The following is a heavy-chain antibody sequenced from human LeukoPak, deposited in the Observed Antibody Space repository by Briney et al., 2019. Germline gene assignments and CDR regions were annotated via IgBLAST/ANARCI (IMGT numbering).Heavy chain of an antibody. J-gene: IGHJ4*02. CDR2: IYTSGST. Sequence: SETLSLTCTVSGVSISSYYWSWIRQPAGKGLEWIGRIYTSGSTNYNPSLKSRVTMSVDTSKNQFSLKLSSVTAADTAVYYCARGGSLDIVVVPAAMPAATMYCGGVCFDYWGQGTLVTVSS. D-gene: IGHD2-2*03. CDR1: GVSISSYY. V-gene: IGHV4-4*07. CDR3: ARGGSLDIVVVPAAMPAATMYCGGVCFDY.